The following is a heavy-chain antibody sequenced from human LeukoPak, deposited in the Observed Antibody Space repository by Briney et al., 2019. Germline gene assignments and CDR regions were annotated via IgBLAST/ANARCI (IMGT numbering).Heavy chain of an antibody. CDR2: IYNSGIT. J-gene: IGHJ4*02. CDR3: ARHGDVRSFDWLKDGFDY. V-gene: IGHV4-4*09. CDR1: GGSISSYY. Sequence: SETLSLTCTVFGGSISSYYWSWIRKPPGKGLEWIGYIYNSGITNKNPSLKSRVTISGDTSKNQFSLKLGSVTAADSAVYYCARHGDVRSFDWLKDGFDYWGQGTLVTVSS. D-gene: IGHD3-9*01.